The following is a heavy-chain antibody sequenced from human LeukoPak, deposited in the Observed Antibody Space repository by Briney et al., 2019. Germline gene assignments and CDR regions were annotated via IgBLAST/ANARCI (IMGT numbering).Heavy chain of an antibody. J-gene: IGHJ5*02. D-gene: IGHD4-23*01. Sequence: ASVKVSCKASGYTFTGYYMHWVRQAPGQGFEWMGWINPNSGGTNYAQKFQGRVTMTRDTSISTAYMELSRLRSDDTAVYYCARGDYGGNSFVVVWFDPWGQGTLVTVSS. CDR2: INPNSGGT. CDR1: GYTFTGYY. CDR3: ARGDYGGNSFVVVWFDP. V-gene: IGHV1-2*02.